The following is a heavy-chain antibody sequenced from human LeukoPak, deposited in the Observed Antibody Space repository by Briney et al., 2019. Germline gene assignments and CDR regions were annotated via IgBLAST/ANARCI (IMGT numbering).Heavy chain of an antibody. Sequence: GGSLRPSCAASGFTVSSNYMTWVRQAPGKGLEWVSVIYSGGSTYYADSVKGRFTISRDNSKNTLYLQMNSLRAEDTAVYYCSRDGNYYDTSGYSEYFQLWGQGTLVTVSS. CDR2: IYSGGST. J-gene: IGHJ1*01. V-gene: IGHV3-66*01. CDR1: GFTVSSNY. CDR3: SRDGNYYDTSGYSEYFQL. D-gene: IGHD3-22*01.